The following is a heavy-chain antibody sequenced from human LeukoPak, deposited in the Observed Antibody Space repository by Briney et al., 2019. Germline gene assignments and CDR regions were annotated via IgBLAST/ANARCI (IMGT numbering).Heavy chain of an antibody. V-gene: IGHV3-23*01. CDR1: GFTFSSYA. CDR3: AKGRYSGSYYNWFDP. D-gene: IGHD1-26*01. J-gene: IGHJ5*02. Sequence: GGSLRLSCAASGFTFSSYAMSWVRQAPGKGLEWVSAISGSGGSTYYADSVKGRFTISRDTSKNTLYLQMNSLRAEDTAVYYCAKGRYSGSYYNWFDPWGQGTLVAVSS. CDR2: ISGSGGST.